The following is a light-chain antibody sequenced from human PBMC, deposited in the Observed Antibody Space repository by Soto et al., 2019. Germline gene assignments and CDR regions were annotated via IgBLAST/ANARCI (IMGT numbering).Light chain of an antibody. CDR1: NPKIGSTYD. Sequence: QSAPTRAPSVSGAPGERGSLSCTGGNPKIGSTYDVQWYQQLPGTAPKLLIHGNTDRPSGVPDRFSGSKSGTSASLAITGLQADDEADYYCQSYDDSLSVHYVFGTGTKVTVL. CDR3: QSYDDSLSVHYV. CDR2: GNT. V-gene: IGLV1-40*01. J-gene: IGLJ1*01.